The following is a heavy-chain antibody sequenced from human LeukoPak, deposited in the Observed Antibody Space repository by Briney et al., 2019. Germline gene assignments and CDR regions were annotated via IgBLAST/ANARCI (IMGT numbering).Heavy chain of an antibody. CDR1: GFTFSSYS. V-gene: IGHV3-21*01. D-gene: IGHD6-13*01. Sequence: GGSLRLSCAASGFTFSSYSMNWVRQAPGKRLEWVSSISSSSSYIYYADSVKGRFTISRDNAKNSLYLQMNSLRAEDTAVYYCARDLAPTGIAAAGTNWFDPWGQGTLVTVSS. CDR2: ISSSSSYI. J-gene: IGHJ5*02. CDR3: ARDLAPTGIAAAGTNWFDP.